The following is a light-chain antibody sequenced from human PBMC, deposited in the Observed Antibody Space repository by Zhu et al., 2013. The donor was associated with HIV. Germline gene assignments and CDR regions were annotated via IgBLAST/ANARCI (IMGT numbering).Light chain of an antibody. V-gene: IGLV2-14*01. J-gene: IGLJ1*01. CDR2: EVN. CDR3: SSYTSSSTLV. Sequence: QSALTQPASVSGSPGQSITISCTGASSDVGGYNYVSWYQQHPGKAPKLMIYEVNNRPSGISDRFSGSKSGNTASLTISGLQAEDEADYYCSSYTSSSTLVFGTGTMVTVL. CDR1: SSDVGGYNY.